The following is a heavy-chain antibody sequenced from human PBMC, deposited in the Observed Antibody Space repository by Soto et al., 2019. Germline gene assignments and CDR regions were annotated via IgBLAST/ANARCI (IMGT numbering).Heavy chain of an antibody. V-gene: IGHV1-18*04. CDR1: GYTFTSYG. CDR2: ISAYNGNT. D-gene: IGHD3-22*01. Sequence: QVQLVQSGAEVKKPGASVKVSCKASGYTFTSYGIIWVRQAPGQGLEWMGWISAYNGNTNYAQKLQGRVTMTTDTYTSTAYMELRSLRSDDTAVYYCARPVTYYYDSSGPWLYYWGQGTLVTVSS. J-gene: IGHJ4*02. CDR3: ARPVTYYYDSSGPWLYY.